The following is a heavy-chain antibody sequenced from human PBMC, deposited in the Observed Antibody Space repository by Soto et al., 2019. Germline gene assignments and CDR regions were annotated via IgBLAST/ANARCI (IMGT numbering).Heavy chain of an antibody. D-gene: IGHD2-15*01. CDR2: ISSNGGST. Sequence: PGGSLRLSCAASGFTFSSYAMHWVRQAPGKGLEYVSAISSNGGSTYYANSVKGRFTISRDNSKNTLYLQMGSLRAEDMAVYYCAREDSWARGCSGGSCYVDYWGQGTLVTVSS. CDR3: AREDSWARGCSGGSCYVDY. V-gene: IGHV3-64*01. J-gene: IGHJ4*02. CDR1: GFTFSSYA.